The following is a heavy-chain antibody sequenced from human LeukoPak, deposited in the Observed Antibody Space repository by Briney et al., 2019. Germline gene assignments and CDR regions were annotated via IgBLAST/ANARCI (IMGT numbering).Heavy chain of an antibody. D-gene: IGHD2-2*01. CDR2: ISSSSYI. J-gene: IGHJ6*02. Sequence: GGSLRLSCAASGFTFSSYSMKWVRQAPGKGLEWVSSISSSSYIYYADSVKGRFTISRDNAKNSLYLQMNSLRAEDTAVYYCARVDCSSTSCLYYYYYGMDVWGQGTTVTVSS. CDR3: ARVDCSSTSCLYYYYYGMDV. V-gene: IGHV3-21*01. CDR1: GFTFSSYS.